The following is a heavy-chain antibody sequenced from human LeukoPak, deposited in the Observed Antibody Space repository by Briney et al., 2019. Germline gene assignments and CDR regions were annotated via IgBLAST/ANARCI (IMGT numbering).Heavy chain of an antibody. V-gene: IGHV4-59*08. CDR1: GGSISSDY. CDR2: INYSGGT. D-gene: IGHD6-13*01. CDR3: ARRIAAADSFDV. J-gene: IGHJ3*01. Sequence: PSETLSLTCTVSGGSISSDYWSWFRQPPGKRLEWIAYINYSGGTNYESSLKSRVTISIDTSKNQFSLTLSSVTAADTAFYYCARRIAAADSFDVWGQGRMVTVS.